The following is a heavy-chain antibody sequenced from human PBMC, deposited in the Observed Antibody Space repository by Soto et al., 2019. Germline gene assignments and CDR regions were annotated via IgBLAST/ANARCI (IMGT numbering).Heavy chain of an antibody. V-gene: IGHV3-21*01. CDR3: AMGGSTFQPCPYRSNCRAHNWFDP. CDR1: GFTFSSYE. CDR2: SSSSSSYI. D-gene: IGHD6-13*01. Sequence: GGSLRLSCAASGFTFSSYELTWVRQAPWKGLEWVSSSSSSSSYIYYADSVKGRFTISRDNAKNSRYVQLKRLRAEHTAVYYCAMGGSTFQPCPYRSNCRAHNWFDPSGKGLLVTVSS. J-gene: IGHJ5*02.